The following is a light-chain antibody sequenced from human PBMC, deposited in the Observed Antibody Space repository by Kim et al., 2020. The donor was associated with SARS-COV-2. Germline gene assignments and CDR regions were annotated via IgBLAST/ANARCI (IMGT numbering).Light chain of an antibody. Sequence: QLVLTQSPSAPASLGASVKLTCTLNSGHSSYTIAWHQQQPEKGPRYLMKLNSDDSHTKGDGITDRFSGSSSGAERYLTISSLQSEDEADYYCQTWDTGIQVFGGGTKLTVL. V-gene: IGLV4-69*02. CDR2: LNSDDSH. CDR3: QTWDTGIQV. CDR1: SGHSSYT. J-gene: IGLJ3*02.